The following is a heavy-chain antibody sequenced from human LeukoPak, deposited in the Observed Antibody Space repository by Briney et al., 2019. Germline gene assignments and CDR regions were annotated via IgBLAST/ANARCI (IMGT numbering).Heavy chain of an antibody. J-gene: IGHJ3*02. D-gene: IGHD5-18*01. Sequence: GASVKLSCKASGYSFSSYGVTWVRQAPGQGLEWMGWISAYNGNTNYAQKVQGRVTLTTDTSTSTAYMELRSLRSDDTAVYYCAVGNTYGEGAFDIWGQGTMVTVSS. CDR3: AVGNTYGEGAFDI. CDR1: GYSFSSYG. CDR2: ISAYNGNT. V-gene: IGHV1-18*01.